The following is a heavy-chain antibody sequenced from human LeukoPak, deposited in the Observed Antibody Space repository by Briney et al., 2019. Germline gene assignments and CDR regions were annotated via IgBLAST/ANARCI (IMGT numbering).Heavy chain of an antibody. CDR3: ASGAYSNYLFDY. CDR1: GDSVSSNSAA. J-gene: IGHJ4*02. Sequence: SQTLSLTFAISGDSVSSNSAAWNWIRQSPSRGLEWLGRTYYMSKWYNDYAVSVKSRITINPDTSKNQFSLQLNSVTPEDTAVYYCASGAYSNYLFDYWGQGTLVTVSS. D-gene: IGHD4-11*01. CDR2: TYYMSKWYN. V-gene: IGHV6-1*01.